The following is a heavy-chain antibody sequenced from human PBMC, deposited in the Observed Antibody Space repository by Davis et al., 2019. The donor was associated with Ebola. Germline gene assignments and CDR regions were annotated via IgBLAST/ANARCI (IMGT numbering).Heavy chain of an antibody. CDR2: IYNSGST. D-gene: IGHD2-2*01. Sequence: SETLSLTCTVSGGSISSYYWSWIRQPPGKGLEWIGHIYNSGSTNYNPSLKSRVTISVDTSKNQFSLKLSSVTAADTAVYYCARVEHCSSISCHPGSYWGQGILVTVSS. CDR3: ARVEHCSSISCHPGSY. CDR1: GGSISSYY. V-gene: IGHV4-59*01. J-gene: IGHJ4*02.